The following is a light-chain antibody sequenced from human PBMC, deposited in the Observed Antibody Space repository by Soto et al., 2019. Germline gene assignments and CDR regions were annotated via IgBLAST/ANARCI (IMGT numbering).Light chain of an antibody. V-gene: IGLV2-11*01. CDR2: DVS. CDR1: SSDVGGYNY. J-gene: IGLJ2*01. CDR3: CSYAGSHFL. Sequence: QSALTQPRSVSGSPGQSVTISCTGTSSDVGGYNYVSWYRQHPGKAPKLMIYDVSQRPSGFPDRFSGSKSGNTASLTISGLQDEDEADYYCCSYAGSHFLFGGGTKLTVL.